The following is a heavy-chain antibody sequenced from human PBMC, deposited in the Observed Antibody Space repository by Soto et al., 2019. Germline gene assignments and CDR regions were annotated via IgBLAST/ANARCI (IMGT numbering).Heavy chain of an antibody. CDR2: IWYDGSNK. D-gene: IGHD2-15*01. V-gene: IGHV3-33*08. CDR1: GFTFSNNY. CDR3: ARDQLIRYCSGGSCYYRYYYYGMDV. Sequence: GCLRLSCAVCGFTFSNNYVSWVRQAPGKGLEWVAVIWYDGSNKYYADSVKGRFTISRDNSKNTLYLQMNSLRAEDTAVYYCARDQLIRYCSGGSCYYRYYYYGMDVCGQGTTVTVSS. J-gene: IGHJ6*02.